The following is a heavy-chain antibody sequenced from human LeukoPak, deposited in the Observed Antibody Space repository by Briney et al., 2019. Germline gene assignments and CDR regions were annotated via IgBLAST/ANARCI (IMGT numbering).Heavy chain of an antibody. Sequence: GGSLRLSCAASGFTFSSYGMSWVRQAPGKGLEWVSAISGSGGSTYYADSVKGRFTISRDNSKNTLYLQMNSLRAEDTAVYYCAKDSPPVPQDYYDSICYFDYWGQGTLVTVSA. J-gene: IGHJ4*02. CDR1: GFTFSSYG. V-gene: IGHV3-23*01. CDR3: AKDSPPVPQDYYDSICYFDY. CDR2: ISGSGGST. D-gene: IGHD3-22*01.